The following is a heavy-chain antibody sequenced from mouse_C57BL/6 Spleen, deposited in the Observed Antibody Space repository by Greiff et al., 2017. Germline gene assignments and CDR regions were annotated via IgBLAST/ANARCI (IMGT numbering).Heavy chain of an antibody. V-gene: IGHV1-69*01. J-gene: IGHJ3*01. Sequence: QVQLQQPGAELVMPGASVKLSCKASGYTFTSYWMHWVKQRPGQGLEWIGEIDPSDSYTNYNQKFKGKSTLTVDKSSSTAYMQLSSLTSEDSAVYYCARRGDYGLFAYWGQGTLVTVSA. D-gene: IGHD2-4*01. CDR3: ARRGDYGLFAY. CDR2: IDPSDSYT. CDR1: GYTFTSYW.